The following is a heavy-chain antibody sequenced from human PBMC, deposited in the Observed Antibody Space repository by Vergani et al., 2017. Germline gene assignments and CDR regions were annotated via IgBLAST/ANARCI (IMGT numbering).Heavy chain of an antibody. D-gene: IGHD6-13*01. CDR2: INTNTDNP. J-gene: IGHJ4*02. CDR3: AREWEQQLSN. CDR1: RYTFTNYA. V-gene: IGHV7-4-1*02. Sequence: QVQLVQSESELKKSGASVKVSCKTSRYTFTNYAMNWVRQAPGQGLLWMGWINTNTDNPTYAQGFTGRFVFSLDTSVSTAYLQLNSLKAEDTAVYYCAREWEQQLSNWGQGSLVTVSS.